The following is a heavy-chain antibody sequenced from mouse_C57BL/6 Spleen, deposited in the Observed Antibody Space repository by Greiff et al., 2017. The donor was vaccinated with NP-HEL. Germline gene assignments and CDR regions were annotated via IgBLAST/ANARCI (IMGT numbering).Heavy chain of an antibody. CDR3: TSDYDVGGFDY. D-gene: IGHD2-4*01. CDR2: IDPETGGT. V-gene: IGHV1-15*01. CDR1: GYTFTDYE. J-gene: IGHJ2*01. Sequence: QVQLQQSGAELVRPGASVTLSCKASGYTFTDYEMHWVKQTPVHGLEWIGAIDPETGGTAYNQKFTGKAILTADKSSSTAYMELRSLTSEDSAVYYCTSDYDVGGFDYWGQGTTLTVSS.